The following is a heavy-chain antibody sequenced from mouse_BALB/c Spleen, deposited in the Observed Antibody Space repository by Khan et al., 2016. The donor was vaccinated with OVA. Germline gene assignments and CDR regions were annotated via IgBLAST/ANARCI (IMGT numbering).Heavy chain of an antibody. CDR2: INPNNGVS. D-gene: IGHD2-1*01. V-gene: IGHV1S81*02. Sequence: QVQLQQPGAELVKPGASVKISCKASGYTFTSYYLYWVKQRPGQGPEWIGGINPNNGVSHFNEKFKNKATLTVDSSSSTAYMQLNSLSSEDSAVYYCARSGYGNPFAYWGQGTLVTVSA. J-gene: IGHJ3*01. CDR3: ARSGYGNPFAY. CDR1: GYTFTSYY.